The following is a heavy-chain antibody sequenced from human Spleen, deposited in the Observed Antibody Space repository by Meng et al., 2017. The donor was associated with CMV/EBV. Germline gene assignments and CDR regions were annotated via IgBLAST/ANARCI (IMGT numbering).Heavy chain of an antibody. D-gene: IGHD5-18*01. CDR2: IYHTGTT. J-gene: IGHJ4*02. CDR3: ARIRGYSLPEF. Sequence: CSVSGAPVSGGSHHWSWIRQSPGKRLEWIGNIYHTGTTNYNPSLTSRVTMSVDPSRHQFSLTLSSLNASDTAVYYCARIRGYSLPEFWGRGILVTVSS. V-gene: IGHV4-61*01. CDR1: GAPVSGGSHH.